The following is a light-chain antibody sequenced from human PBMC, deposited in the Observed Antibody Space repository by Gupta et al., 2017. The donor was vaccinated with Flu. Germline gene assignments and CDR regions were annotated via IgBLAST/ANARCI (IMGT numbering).Light chain of an antibody. CDR3: QQYLDIPWT. CDR1: QSGSDDSNKMNF. CDR2: LAS. J-gene: IGKJ1*01. V-gene: IGKV4-1*01. Sequence: ISQPPHPLALHLCERATPNCKSSQSGSDDSNKMNFLAWYQHKAGQPPKALISLASTRGSGVPDRFSASGSGSDFALCVSSLQAEDVAVYYCQQYLDIPWTFGQGTKME.